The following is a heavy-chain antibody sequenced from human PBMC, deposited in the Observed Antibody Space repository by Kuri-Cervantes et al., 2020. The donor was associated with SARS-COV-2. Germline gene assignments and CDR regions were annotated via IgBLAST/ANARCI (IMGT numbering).Heavy chain of an antibody. CDR3: AKAKGLVRGVLFFDY. J-gene: IGHJ4*02. CDR1: GFTFSSYD. CDR2: ISWNSGSI. V-gene: IGHV3-9*01. D-gene: IGHD3-10*01. Sequence: SCAASGFTFSSYDMHWVRQATGKGLEWVSGISWNSGSIDYADSVKGRFTISRDNAKNSLYLQMNSLRAEDTALYYCAKAKGLVRGVLFFDYWGQGTLVTVSS.